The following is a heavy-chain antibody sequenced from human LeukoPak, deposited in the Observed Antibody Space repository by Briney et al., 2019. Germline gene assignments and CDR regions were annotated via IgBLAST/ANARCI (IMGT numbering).Heavy chain of an antibody. V-gene: IGHV3-13*01. CDR3: ARRAGAYSHPYDY. D-gene: IGHD4/OR15-4a*01. CDR2: IGTDGDT. Sequence: GGSLRLSCAASGFTFSSYDMHWVRQATGKGLEWVSAIGTDGDTFYPGSVKGRFTISRDNSKNTLYLQMNSLRVEDTAVYYCARRAGAYSHPYDYWGQGTLVTVSS. CDR1: GFTFSSYD. J-gene: IGHJ4*02.